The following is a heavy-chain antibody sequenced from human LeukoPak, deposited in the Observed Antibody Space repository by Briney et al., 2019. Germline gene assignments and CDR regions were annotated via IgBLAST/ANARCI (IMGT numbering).Heavy chain of an antibody. D-gene: IGHD2-15*01. CDR1: GFTFSRYW. Sequence: PGGSLRLSCAASGFTFSRYWMHWVRQAPGKGLVWVSRININGSSTIYADSVKGRFTISRDSAKNTLYLQMNNLRADDTAVYYCARDRYCSGNGCQDLGYWGQGTLVTVSS. J-gene: IGHJ4*02. CDR3: ARDRYCSGNGCQDLGY. V-gene: IGHV3-74*01. CDR2: ININGSST.